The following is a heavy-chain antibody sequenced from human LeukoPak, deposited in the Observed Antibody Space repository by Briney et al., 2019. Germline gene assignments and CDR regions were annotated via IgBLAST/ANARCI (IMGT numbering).Heavy chain of an antibody. CDR3: ARESFPYSSGYKDAFDI. J-gene: IGHJ3*02. CDR2: ISSSGSTI. Sequence: PGGSLRLSCAASGFTFSDYYISWIRQAPGRGLEWVSYISSSGSTIYYADSVKGRFTISRDNAKNSLYLQMNSLRAEDTAVYYCARESFPYSSGYKDAFDIWGQGTMVTVSS. V-gene: IGHV3-11*04. CDR1: GFTFSDYY. D-gene: IGHD3-22*01.